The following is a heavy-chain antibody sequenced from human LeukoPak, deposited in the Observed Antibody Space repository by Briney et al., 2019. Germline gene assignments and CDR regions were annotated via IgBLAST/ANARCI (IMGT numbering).Heavy chain of an antibody. Sequence: GGSLRLSCAASGFSLSGYWMHWVGQAAGKGLVWVSRSGFVGRGTTYADSVKGRFTISRDTSKNTLYLQMNSLRDEDAAVYHCTRVQAGRSGLMDVWGRGTTATVSS. J-gene: IGHJ6*02. D-gene: IGHD2-8*02. CDR3: TRVQAGRSGLMDV. V-gene: IGHV3-74*01. CDR2: SGFVGRGT. CDR1: GFSLSGYW.